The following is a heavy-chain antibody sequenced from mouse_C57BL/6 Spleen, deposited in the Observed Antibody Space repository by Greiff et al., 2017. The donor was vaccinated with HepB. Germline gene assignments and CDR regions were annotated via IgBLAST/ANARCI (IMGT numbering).Heavy chain of an antibody. D-gene: IGHD2-4*01. V-gene: IGHV1-69*01. CDR3: ARCDYGTGWFAY. Sequence: QVQLQQSGAELVMPGASVKLSCKASGYTFTSYWMHWVKQRPGQGLEWIGEIDPSDSYTNYNQKFKGKSTLTVDKSSSTAYMQLSSLTSEDSAVYYCARCDYGTGWFAYWGQGTLVTVSA. J-gene: IGHJ3*01. CDR2: IDPSDSYT. CDR1: GYTFTSYW.